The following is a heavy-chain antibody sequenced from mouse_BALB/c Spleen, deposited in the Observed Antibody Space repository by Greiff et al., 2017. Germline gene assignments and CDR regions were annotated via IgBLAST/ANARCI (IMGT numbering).Heavy chain of an antibody. CDR3: AREYYGSSHFDY. Sequence: EVNVVESGGGLVQPGGSRKLSCAASGFTFSDYGMAWVRQAPGKGPEWVAFISNLAYSIYYADTVTGRFTISRENAKNTLYLEMSSLRSEDTAMYYCAREYYGSSHFDYWGQGTTLTVSS. J-gene: IGHJ2*01. CDR2: ISNLAYSI. CDR1: GFTFSDYG. V-gene: IGHV5-15*02. D-gene: IGHD1-1*01.